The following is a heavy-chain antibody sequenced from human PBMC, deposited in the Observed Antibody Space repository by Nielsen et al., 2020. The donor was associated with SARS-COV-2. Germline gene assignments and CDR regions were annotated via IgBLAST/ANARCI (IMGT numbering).Heavy chain of an antibody. CDR3: ARDHSSSSPYYYYYYMDV. J-gene: IGHJ6*03. CDR2: IKQDGSEK. V-gene: IGHV3-7*03. Sequence: GGSLRLSCAASGFTFSSYWMSWVRQAPGKGLEWVAIIKQDGSEKYYVDSVKGRFTISRDNAKNSLYLQMNSLRAEDTAVYYCARDHSSSSPYYYYYYMDVWGKGTTVTVSS. CDR1: GFTFSSYW. D-gene: IGHD6-6*01.